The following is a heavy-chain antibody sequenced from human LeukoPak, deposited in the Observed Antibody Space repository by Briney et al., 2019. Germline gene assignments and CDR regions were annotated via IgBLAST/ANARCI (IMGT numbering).Heavy chain of an antibody. V-gene: IGHV3-21*01. CDR3: VRACGGDCYLGDY. CDR2: ITRSGSHK. D-gene: IGHD2-21*02. CDR1: GFTFSGYS. Sequence: GGSLRLSCAASGFTFSGYSMNWVRQAPGKGLEWVSSITRSGSHKYYADSVEGRFTISRDNTKNSLYLQMDSLRAGDTAVYYCVRACGGDCYLGDYWGQGTLVTVSS. J-gene: IGHJ4*02.